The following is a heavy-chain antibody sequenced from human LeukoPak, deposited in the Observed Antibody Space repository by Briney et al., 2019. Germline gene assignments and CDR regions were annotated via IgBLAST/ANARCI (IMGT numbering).Heavy chain of an antibody. CDR3: AKVGDYYYYYMDV. CDR2: ISGSGGST. J-gene: IGHJ6*03. V-gene: IGHV3-23*01. CDR1: GFTFSSYA. D-gene: IGHD1-26*01. Sequence: GGSLRLSCAASGFTFSSYAMSWVRQAPGKGLEWVSAISGSGGSTYYADSVKGRFTISRDNSKNTLYLQVNSLRAEDTAVYYCAKVGDYYYYYMDVWGKGTTVTVSS.